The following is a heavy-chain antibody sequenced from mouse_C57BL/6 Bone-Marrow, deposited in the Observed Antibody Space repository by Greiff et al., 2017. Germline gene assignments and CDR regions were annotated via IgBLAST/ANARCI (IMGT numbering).Heavy chain of an antibody. CDR2: ISDGGSYT. CDR1: GFTFSSYA. CDR3: ARYGKGDFDV. J-gene: IGHJ1*03. Sequence: EVKLMESGGGLVKPGGSLKLSCAASGFTFSSYAMSWVRQTPEKRLEWVATISDGGSYTYYPDNVKGRFTISRDNAKNNLYLQMSHLKSEDTAMYYCARYGKGDFDVWGTGTTVTVSS. D-gene: IGHD1-1*01. V-gene: IGHV5-4*03.